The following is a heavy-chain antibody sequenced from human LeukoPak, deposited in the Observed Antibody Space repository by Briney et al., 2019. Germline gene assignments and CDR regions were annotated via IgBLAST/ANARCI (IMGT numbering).Heavy chain of an antibody. CDR3: ARDRPGGSSLDY. D-gene: IGHD6-13*01. CDR1: DGSISSSSYY. V-gene: IGHV4-39*07. CDR2: IYYSGST. Sequence: SETLSLTCTVSDGSISSSSYYWGWIRQPPGKGLEWIGSIYYSGSTYYNPSLKSRVTISVDTSKNQFSLKLSSVTAADTAVYYCARDRPGGSSLDYWGQGTLVTVSS. J-gene: IGHJ4*02.